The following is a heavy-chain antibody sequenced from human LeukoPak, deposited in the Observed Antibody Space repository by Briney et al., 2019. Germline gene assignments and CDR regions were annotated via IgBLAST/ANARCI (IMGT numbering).Heavy chain of an antibody. Sequence: PGGSLRLSCAASGFTFSIYAMNWVRQAPGKGLEWVAFIRYDGSNKYYADSVKGRFTISRDNSKNTLYLQMNSLRAEDTAVYYCAKDAYVVATSLFDYWGQGTLVTVSS. J-gene: IGHJ4*02. CDR2: IRYDGSNK. CDR1: GFTFSIYA. V-gene: IGHV3-30*02. D-gene: IGHD5-12*01. CDR3: AKDAYVVATSLFDY.